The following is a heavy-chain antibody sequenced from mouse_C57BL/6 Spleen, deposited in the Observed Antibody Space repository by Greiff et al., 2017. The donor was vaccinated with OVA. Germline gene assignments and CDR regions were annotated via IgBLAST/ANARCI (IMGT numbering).Heavy chain of an antibody. Sequence: DVMLVESGGGLVKPGGSLKLSCAASGFTFSDYGMHWVRQAPEKGLEWVAYISSGSSTIYYADTVKGRFTISRDNAKNTLFLQMTSLRSEDTAMYYCARGEALYSNHPYWYFDVWGTGTTVTVSS. J-gene: IGHJ1*03. D-gene: IGHD2-5*01. CDR3: ARGEALYSNHPYWYFDV. V-gene: IGHV5-17*01. CDR2: ISSGSSTI. CDR1: GFTFSDYG.